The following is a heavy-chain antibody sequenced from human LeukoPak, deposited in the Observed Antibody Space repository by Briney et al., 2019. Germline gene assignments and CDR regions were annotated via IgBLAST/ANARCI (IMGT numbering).Heavy chain of an antibody. CDR1: GFTFSSYA. J-gene: IGHJ3*02. CDR3: AKDRAIVVVPAAIGVLAFDI. D-gene: IGHD2-2*02. Sequence: GGSLRLSCAASGFTFSSYAMSWVRQAPGKGLEWVSAISGSGGSTYYADSVKGRFTISRDNSKNTLYLQMNSLRAEDTAVYYCAKDRAIVVVPAAIGVLAFDIWGQGTMVTVSS. V-gene: IGHV3-23*01. CDR2: ISGSGGST.